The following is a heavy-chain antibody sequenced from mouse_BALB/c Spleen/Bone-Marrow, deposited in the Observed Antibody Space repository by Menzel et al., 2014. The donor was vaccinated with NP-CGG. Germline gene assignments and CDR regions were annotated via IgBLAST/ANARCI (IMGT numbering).Heavy chain of an antibody. CDR2: IHYSGST. CDR1: GYSITSGYS. CDR3: ARPITTVVGFDY. Sequence: VHLQQPGPDLVKPSQSLSLTCTVTGYSITSGYSWHWIRQFPGNKLEWMGYIHYSGSTNYNPSLKSRISITRDTSKNQFFLQLNSVTTEDTATYYCARPITTVVGFDYWGQGATLTVSS. J-gene: IGHJ2*01. D-gene: IGHD1-1*01. V-gene: IGHV3-1*02.